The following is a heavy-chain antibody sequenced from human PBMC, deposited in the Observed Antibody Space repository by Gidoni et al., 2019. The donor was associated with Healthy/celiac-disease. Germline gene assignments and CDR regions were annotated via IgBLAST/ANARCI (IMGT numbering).Heavy chain of an antibody. CDR1: GFTFVDYA. J-gene: IGHJ4*02. CDR3: AKDANYDFWSGYQIGDY. V-gene: IGHV3-9*01. CDR2: ISWNSGSI. D-gene: IGHD3-3*01. Sequence: EVQLVESGGGLVQPGRSLRLSCAASGFTFVDYATHCVRQAPGKGLEWVSGISWNSGSIGYADSVKGRFTISRDNAKNSLYLQMNSLRAEDTALYYCAKDANYDFWSGYQIGDYWGQGTLVTVSS.